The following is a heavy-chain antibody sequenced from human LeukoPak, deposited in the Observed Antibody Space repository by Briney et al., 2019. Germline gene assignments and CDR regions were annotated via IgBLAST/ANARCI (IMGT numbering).Heavy chain of an antibody. Sequence: SETLSLTCTVSGGSISSGSYYWRWLRQPPGKGLEWVGYIYYSGSTNYNPSLKSRVTISVDTSKNQFSLKLSSVTAADTAVYYCARGGVTATLDSAFDIWGQGTMVTVSS. D-gene: IGHD2-21*02. J-gene: IGHJ3*02. CDR1: GGSISSGSYY. CDR2: IYYSGST. V-gene: IGHV4-61*01. CDR3: ARGGVTATLDSAFDI.